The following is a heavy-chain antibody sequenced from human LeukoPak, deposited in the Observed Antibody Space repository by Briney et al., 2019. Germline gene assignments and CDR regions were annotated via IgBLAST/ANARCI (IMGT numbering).Heavy chain of an antibody. CDR2: IYSGGST. V-gene: IGHV3-66*01. J-gene: IGHJ4*02. D-gene: IGHD3-22*01. Sequence: GGSLRLSCAASGFIVSSNYMSWVRQAPGKGLEWVSVIYSGGSTYYADSVKGRFTTSRENSKNTLYIQMSSVRAEDTAVYYCARDSSGYPAGYYFDYWGQGTLVTVSS. CDR3: ARDSSGYPAGYYFDY. CDR1: GFIVSSNY.